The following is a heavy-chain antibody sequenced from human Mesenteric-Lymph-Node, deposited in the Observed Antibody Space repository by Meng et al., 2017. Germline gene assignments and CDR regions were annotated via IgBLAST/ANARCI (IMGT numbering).Heavy chain of an antibody. CDR2: ISAYNGNT. CDR3: ARVDSSGWYNSYGMDV. J-gene: IGHJ6*02. V-gene: IGHV1-18*01. D-gene: IGHD6-19*01. Sequence: ASVKVSCKASGYTSTSYGISWVRQAPGQGLEWMGWISAYNGNTNYAQKLQGRVTMTTDTSTSKAYMELRSLRSDDTAVYYCARVDSSGWYNSYGMDVWGQGTTVTVSS. CDR1: GYTSTSYG.